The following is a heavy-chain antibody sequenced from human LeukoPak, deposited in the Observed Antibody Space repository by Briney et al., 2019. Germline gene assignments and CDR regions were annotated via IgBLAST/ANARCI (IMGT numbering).Heavy chain of an antibody. CDR3: ARTKNLAAAGSFFDS. J-gene: IGHJ4*02. CDR2: INPSGGST. Sequence: ASVKVSCKASGYTFTSYYMHWVRQAPGQGLEWMGIINPSGGSTSYAQNLQGRVTLTTDTSTNTVYMELRSLRSDDTSVYYCARTKNLAAAGSFFDSWGQGTLVTVSS. D-gene: IGHD6-13*01. CDR1: GYTFTSYY. V-gene: IGHV1-46*01.